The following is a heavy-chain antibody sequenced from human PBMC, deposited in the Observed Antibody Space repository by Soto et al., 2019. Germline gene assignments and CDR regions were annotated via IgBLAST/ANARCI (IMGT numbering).Heavy chain of an antibody. J-gene: IGHJ6*02. CDR1: GFTVSSNY. V-gene: IGHV3-53*02. CDR2: IYSGGST. CDR3: ARDPPATRHGMDV. Sequence: EVQLVETGGGLIQPGGSLRLSCAASGFTVSSNYMSWVRQAPGKGLEWVSVIYSGGSTYYADSVRGRFTISRVNSKNTLYLQMKSLRAEDTAVYYCARDPPATRHGMDVWGQGTTVNVSS.